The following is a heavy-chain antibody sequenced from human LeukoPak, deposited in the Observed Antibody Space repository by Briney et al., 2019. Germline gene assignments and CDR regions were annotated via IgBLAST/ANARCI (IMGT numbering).Heavy chain of an antibody. CDR2: IHYSGLT. CDR3: ARGRLVLLWFGELPDNAFDI. Sequence: TSETLSLTCTVSGGSVNGYYWNWIRQAPGKGLEWIGFIHYSGLTVYSPSLQSRVSMSVDTSRNQFSLDLSSVTAADTALYYCARGRLVLLWFGELPDNAFDIWGQGTMVTVSS. D-gene: IGHD3-10*01. V-gene: IGHV4-59*02. J-gene: IGHJ3*02. CDR1: GGSVNGYY.